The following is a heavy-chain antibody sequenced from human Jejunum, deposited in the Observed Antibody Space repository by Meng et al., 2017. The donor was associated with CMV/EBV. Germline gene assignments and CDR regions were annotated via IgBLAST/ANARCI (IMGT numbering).Heavy chain of an antibody. Sequence: QGQVVDSGGGVVQPGGSRRLSCAASGFTFSIYGMHWVRQAPGKGLEWVAFIRYDGTVQNYADSVKGRFTISRDNSWNMLSLEMNSLRPEDTAVYYCAKVGFGWYSIDYWGQGTLVTVSS. CDR3: AKVGFGWYSIDY. V-gene: IGHV3-30*02. J-gene: IGHJ4*02. D-gene: IGHD6-19*01. CDR2: IRYDGTVQ. CDR1: GFTFSIYG.